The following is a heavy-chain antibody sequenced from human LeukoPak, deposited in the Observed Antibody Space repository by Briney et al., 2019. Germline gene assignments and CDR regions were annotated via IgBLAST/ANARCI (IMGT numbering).Heavy chain of an antibody. V-gene: IGHV3-74*01. J-gene: IGHJ4*02. CDR3: ARGAPSGSYYY. D-gene: IGHD1-26*01. CDR1: GFTFSSYW. Sequence: PGGSLSLSCAASGFTFSSYWMHWVRQAPGKGLVWVSRINSDGSSATYADSVKGRFTISRDNVKNTLYLQMSSLRAEDTAVYYCARGAPSGSYYYWGQGTLVTVSS. CDR2: INSDGSSA.